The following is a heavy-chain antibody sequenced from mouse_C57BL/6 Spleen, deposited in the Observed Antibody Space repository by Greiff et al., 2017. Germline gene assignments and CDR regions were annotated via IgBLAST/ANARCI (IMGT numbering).Heavy chain of an antibody. D-gene: IGHD2-4*01. V-gene: IGHV3-6*01. J-gene: IGHJ2*01. CDR2: ISYDGSN. Sequence: EVQLQESGPGLVKPSQSLSLTCSVTGYSITSGYYWNWIRQFPGNKLEWMGYISYDGSNNYNPSLKNRISITRDTSKNQFFLKLNSVTTEDTATYYCASHYDYDGYYFDYWGQGTTLTVSS. CDR3: ASHYDYDGYYFDY. CDR1: GYSITSGYY.